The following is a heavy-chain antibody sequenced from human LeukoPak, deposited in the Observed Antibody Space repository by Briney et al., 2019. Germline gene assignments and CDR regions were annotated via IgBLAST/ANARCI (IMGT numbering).Heavy chain of an antibody. J-gene: IGHJ6*03. CDR2: IKQDGSEK. D-gene: IGHD4-11*01. CDR3: ARGQIPYDYSNYPTYYYYYMDV. Sequence: PGGSLRLSCAASGFTLSSYWMTWVRQAPGKGLEWVANIKQDGSEKYYVDSVKGRFTISRDNAKNSLYLQMNSLRAEDTAVYYCARGQIPYDYSNYPTYYYYYMDVWGKGTTVTVSS. V-gene: IGHV3-7*01. CDR1: GFTLSSYW.